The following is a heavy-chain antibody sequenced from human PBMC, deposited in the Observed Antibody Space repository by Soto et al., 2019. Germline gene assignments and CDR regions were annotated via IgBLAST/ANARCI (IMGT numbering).Heavy chain of an antibody. CDR2: IGGGGTTT. V-gene: IGHV3-23*01. CDR3: VVGATSLGP. Sequence: GGSLRLSCAASGFPFSTYAMSWVRQAPGKGLEWVSSIGGGGTTTYYPDTKKARFTISRDNSKNTLYLQMNSLKAEDTAVYYCVVGATSLGPWGQGTLVTVSS. CDR1: GFPFSTYA. D-gene: IGHD1-26*01. J-gene: IGHJ5*02.